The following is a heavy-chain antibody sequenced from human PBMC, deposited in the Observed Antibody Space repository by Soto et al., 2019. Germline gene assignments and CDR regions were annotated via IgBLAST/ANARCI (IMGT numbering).Heavy chain of an antibody. J-gene: IGHJ5*02. CDR3: ARGPTYYDILTGYRGHWFDP. V-gene: IGHV4-59*07. CDR1: GECISIYY. CDR2: IYYSGST. Sequence: HSYSLELACAVSGECISIYYWSGIRQPPGKGLEWIGYIYYSGSTNYNPSLKSRVTISVDTSKNQFSLKLSSVTAADTAVYYCARGPTYYDILTGYRGHWFDPWGQGTLVPVSS. D-gene: IGHD3-9*01.